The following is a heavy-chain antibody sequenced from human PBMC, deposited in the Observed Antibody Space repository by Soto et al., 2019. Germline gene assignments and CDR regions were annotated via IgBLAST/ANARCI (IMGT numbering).Heavy chain of an antibody. CDR3: ARHDLRCGEPLNRFDP. V-gene: IGHV4-59*01. J-gene: IGHJ5*02. CDR1: GGSISSYY. CDR2: IYYSGST. D-gene: IGHD4-17*01. Sequence: SETLSLTCTVSGGSISSYYWSWIRQPPGKGLEWIGYIYYSGSTNYNPSLKSRVTISVDTSKNQFSLKLSSVTAADTAVYYCARHDLRCGEPLNRFDPWGKGTLVTVSS.